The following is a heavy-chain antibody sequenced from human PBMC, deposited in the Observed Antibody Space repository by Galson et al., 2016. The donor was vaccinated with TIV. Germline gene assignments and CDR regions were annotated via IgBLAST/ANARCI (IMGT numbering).Heavy chain of an antibody. CDR1: GGPFLSYS. CDR3: ASQSRSSPNLGGMDV. D-gene: IGHD6-6*01. J-gene: IGHJ6*02. CDR2: IIPVSDMA. V-gene: IGHV1-69*02. Sequence: SVKVSCKASGGPFLSYSINWVRQAPGQGLEWMGRIIPVSDMASYAQKFQGRVTIIADKSTRTAYMELSSLRFEDTAVYFCASQSRSSPNLGGMDVWGQGTTVPVPS.